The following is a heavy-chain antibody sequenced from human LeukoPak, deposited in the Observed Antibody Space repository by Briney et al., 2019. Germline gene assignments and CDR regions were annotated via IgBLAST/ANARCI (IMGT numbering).Heavy chain of an antibody. Sequence: GGSLSLSFAASGFTFSDYYMSWIRQAPGKGLEWVSYISSSGSTIYYADSVKGRFTISRDNAKNSLYLQINSLRAEDTAVYYCAREVLDSGSPNDYWGQGTLVTVSS. CDR1: GFTFSDYY. CDR2: ISSSGSTI. J-gene: IGHJ4*02. V-gene: IGHV3-11*01. D-gene: IGHD1-26*01. CDR3: AREVLDSGSPNDY.